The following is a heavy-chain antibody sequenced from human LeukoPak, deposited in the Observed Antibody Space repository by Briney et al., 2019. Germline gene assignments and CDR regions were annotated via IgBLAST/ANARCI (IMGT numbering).Heavy chain of an antibody. V-gene: IGHV4-59*08. CDR3: ARHDSSGWKYYFDY. CDR2: IYYSGST. J-gene: IGHJ4*02. D-gene: IGHD6-19*01. Sequence: SETPSLTCTVSIGSISSYYWSWIRQPPGKGLEWIGYIYYSGSTNYNPSLKSRVTISVDTSKNQFSLKLSSVTAADTAVYYCARHDSSGWKYYFDYWGQGTLVTVSS. CDR1: IGSISSYY.